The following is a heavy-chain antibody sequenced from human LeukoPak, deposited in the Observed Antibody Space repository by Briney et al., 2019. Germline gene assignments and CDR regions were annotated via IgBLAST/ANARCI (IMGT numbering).Heavy chain of an antibody. Sequence: SETLSLTCAVYGGSFSGYYWSWIRQPPGEGLEWIGEINHSGSTNYNPSLKSRVTISVDTSTNQFSLKLSSVTAADTSVYYCATWILGDYYYYMDVWGKGTTVTVSS. CDR1: GGSFSGYY. CDR3: ATWILGDYYYYMDV. CDR2: INHSGST. J-gene: IGHJ6*03. D-gene: IGHD3-16*01. V-gene: IGHV4-34*01.